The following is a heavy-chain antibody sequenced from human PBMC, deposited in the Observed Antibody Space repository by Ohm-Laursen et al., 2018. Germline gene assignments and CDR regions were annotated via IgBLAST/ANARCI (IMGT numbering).Heavy chain of an antibody. CDR3: ARDARVAGTSDAFEY. D-gene: IGHD1-7*01. J-gene: IGHJ4*02. CDR1: GGSISSYY. Sequence: GTLSLTCTVSGGSISSYYWSWIRQSAGKGLEWIGRIHASGGTNYNPSLKSRVSLSHDTSKNQFSLKMTSVTAADTAVYYCARDARVAGTSDAFEYWGQGTLVTVTS. CDR2: IHASGGT. V-gene: IGHV4-4*07.